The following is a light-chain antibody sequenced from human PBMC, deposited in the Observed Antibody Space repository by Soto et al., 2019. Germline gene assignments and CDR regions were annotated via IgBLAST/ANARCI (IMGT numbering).Light chain of an antibody. V-gene: IGKV3-11*01. J-gene: IGKJ3*01. CDR1: QSVSSY. CDR2: DAS. Sequence: EIVLTQSPATLSLSPGERATLSCRASQSVSSYLAWYQQKPGQAPRLLIYDASNRATGIPARFSGSGSGTDINQTISSLAPEDVAVYYCQQRSNWPGVTFGPGTKVDIK. CDR3: QQRSNWPGVT.